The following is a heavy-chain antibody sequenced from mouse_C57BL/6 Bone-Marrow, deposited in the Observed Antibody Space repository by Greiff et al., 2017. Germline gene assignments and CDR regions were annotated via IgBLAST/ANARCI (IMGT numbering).Heavy chain of an antibody. J-gene: IGHJ1*03. Sequence: QVQLQQSGAELVRPGTSVKVSCKASGYAFTNYLIEWVKQRPGQGLEWIGVINPGSGGTNYNEKFKGKATLTADKSSSTAYMQLSSLTSEDSAVYFCARVDSTVVAHWYFDVWGTGTTVTVSA. CDR3: ARVDSTVVAHWYFDV. CDR1: GYAFTNYL. CDR2: INPGSGGT. D-gene: IGHD1-1*01. V-gene: IGHV1-54*01.